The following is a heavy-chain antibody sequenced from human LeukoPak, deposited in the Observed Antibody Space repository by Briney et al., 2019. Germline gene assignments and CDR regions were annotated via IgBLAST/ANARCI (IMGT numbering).Heavy chain of an antibody. J-gene: IGHJ4*02. CDR2: IYYSGNT. D-gene: IGHD2-21*02. V-gene: IGHV4-39*07. CDR1: GGSISSSFYY. Sequence: PSETLSLTCTVSGGSISSSFYYWGWIRQPPGKGLEWIGSIYYSGNTYYNPSLNSRVTISVDTSKNRFSLNLSSVTAADTAVYYCARGVTGPDYWGQGTLVTVSS. CDR3: ARGVTGPDY.